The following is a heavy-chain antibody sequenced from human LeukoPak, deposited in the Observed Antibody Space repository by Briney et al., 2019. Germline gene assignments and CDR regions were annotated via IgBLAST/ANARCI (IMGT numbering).Heavy chain of an antibody. D-gene: IGHD3-10*01. CDR2: ISGSGGST. Sequence: GGSLRLSCAASGFTFSSYGMSWVRRAPGKGLEWVSAISGSGGSTYYADSVKGRFTISRDNSKNTLYLQMNSLRAEDTAVYYCAKDRVTMVRGPLYYFDYWGQGILVTVSS. J-gene: IGHJ4*02. V-gene: IGHV3-23*01. CDR1: GFTFSSYG. CDR3: AKDRVTMVRGPLYYFDY.